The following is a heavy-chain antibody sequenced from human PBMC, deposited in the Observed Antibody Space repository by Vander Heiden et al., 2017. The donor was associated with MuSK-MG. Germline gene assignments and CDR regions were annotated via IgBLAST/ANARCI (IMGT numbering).Heavy chain of an antibody. J-gene: IGHJ2*01. V-gene: IGHV1-69*01. Sequence: QVQLVQSGAEVKKPGSSVKVSCKASGGTFSSYAIRWVRQAPGQGLEWRGGIIPSFGTANYAQKFQGRVTITADESTSTAYMELSSLRSEDTAVYYCARGLYYYDSSGYYKANYWYFDLWGRGTLVTVSS. CDR2: IIPSFGTA. D-gene: IGHD3-22*01. CDR1: GGTFSSYA. CDR3: ARGLYYYDSSGYYKANYWYFDL.